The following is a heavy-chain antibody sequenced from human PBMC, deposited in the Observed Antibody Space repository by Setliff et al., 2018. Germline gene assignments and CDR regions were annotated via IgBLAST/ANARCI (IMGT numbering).Heavy chain of an antibody. D-gene: IGHD3-22*01. CDR1: GYSISSGYY. CDR2: IYHSGST. V-gene: IGHV4-38-2*01. J-gene: IGHJ3*02. CDR3: ARSGYYSIDAFDI. Sequence: NPSETLSLTCAVSGYSISSGYYWGWIRQPPGKGLEWIGSIYHSGSTYYNPSLKSRVTISVDTSKNQFSLKLNSVTAADTAVYYCARSGYYSIDAFDIWGQGTMVTVSS.